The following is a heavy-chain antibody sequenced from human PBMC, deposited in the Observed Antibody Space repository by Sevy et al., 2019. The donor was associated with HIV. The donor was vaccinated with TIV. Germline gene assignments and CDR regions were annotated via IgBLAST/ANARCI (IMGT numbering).Heavy chain of an antibody. J-gene: IGHJ4*02. Sequence: GGSLRLSCAASGFTFSNAWMSWVRQAPGKGLEWVGRIKSKTDGGTTDYAEPVKGRFTISRDDSKNTLYLQMNSLKTEDTAVYYCTTDSVAAAGRIDYWGQGTLVTVSS. CDR2: IKSKTDGGTT. V-gene: IGHV3-15*01. D-gene: IGHD6-13*01. CDR1: GFTFSNAW. CDR3: TTDSVAAAGRIDY.